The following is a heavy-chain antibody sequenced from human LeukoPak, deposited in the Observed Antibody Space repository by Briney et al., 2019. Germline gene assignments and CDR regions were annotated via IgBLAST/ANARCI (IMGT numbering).Heavy chain of an antibody. J-gene: IGHJ4*02. Sequence: GGSLRLSRAASGFTVSTNYVTWVRQAPGKGLEWVSVIYSGGSTYYADSVKGRFTISRDNSKNTLYLQMNSLRVEDTAVYYCVRTHDYWGQGTLVTVSS. CDR3: VRTHDY. CDR2: IYSGGST. V-gene: IGHV3-53*01. CDR1: GFTVSTNY.